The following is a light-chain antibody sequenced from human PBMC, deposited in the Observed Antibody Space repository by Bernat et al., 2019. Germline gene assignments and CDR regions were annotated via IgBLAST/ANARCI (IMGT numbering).Light chain of an antibody. CDR3: SSYSGNNNLV. CDR2: DVN. Sequence: QSALTQPPSASGSPGRSVTISCTGTSSDIGGFNYVSWYQHHPGKAPKLIIYDVNKRPSGVPDRFSGSKSGITASLTVSGLQADDEADYYCSSYSGNNNLVFGTGTKVTVL. J-gene: IGLJ1*01. CDR1: SSDIGGFNY. V-gene: IGLV2-8*01.